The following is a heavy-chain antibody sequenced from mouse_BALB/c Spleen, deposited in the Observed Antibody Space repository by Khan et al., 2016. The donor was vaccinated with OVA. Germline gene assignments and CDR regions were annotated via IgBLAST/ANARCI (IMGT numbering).Heavy chain of an antibody. CDR2: ISNSGSA. D-gene: IGHD4-1*01. Sequence: EVQLQESGPGLVKPSQSLSLTCTVTGYSITRDYAWNWIRQFPGNKLEWMGYISNSGSASYNPSLKSRISITRDTSKIPFFLQLDSVTTEDTATYYCASELGRYYAMDYWGQGTSVTVSS. J-gene: IGHJ4*01. V-gene: IGHV3-2*02. CDR3: ASELGRYYAMDY. CDR1: GYSITRDYA.